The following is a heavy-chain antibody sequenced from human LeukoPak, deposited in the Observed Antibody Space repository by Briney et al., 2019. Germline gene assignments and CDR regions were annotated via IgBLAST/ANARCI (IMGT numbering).Heavy chain of an antibody. V-gene: IGHV4-31*03. J-gene: IGHJ4*02. CDR2: IYYSGST. Sequence: SETLSLTCTVSGGSISSGNYYWSWIRQHPGKGLEWIGYIYYSGSTYYNPSLKSRVTISLDTSKDQFSLKVSSVTAADMAVYYCARGQSSSWYGLDYWGQGTLVTVSS. D-gene: IGHD6-13*01. CDR3: ARGQSSSWYGLDY. CDR1: GGSISSGNYY.